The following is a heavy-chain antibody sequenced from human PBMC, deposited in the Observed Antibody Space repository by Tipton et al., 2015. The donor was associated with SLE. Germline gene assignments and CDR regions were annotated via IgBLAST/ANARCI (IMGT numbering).Heavy chain of an antibody. CDR1: GGTFSSNS. J-gene: IGHJ6*02. D-gene: IGHD1-14*01. V-gene: IGHV1-69*01. Sequence: QVQLVQSGAEVKRPGSSVTVSCRASGGTFSSNSINWVRQAPGQGLEWMGEIIPFLGTTNYAQKLQGRVTITADASTSTAHMDLRSLRSEYTAVYFWARGNHIGFRGRMAVWGQWTTVSVS. CDR2: IIPFLGTT. CDR3: ARGNHIGFRGRMAV.